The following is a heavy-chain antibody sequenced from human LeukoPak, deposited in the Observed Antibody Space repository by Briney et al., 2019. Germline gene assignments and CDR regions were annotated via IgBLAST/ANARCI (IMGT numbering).Heavy chain of an antibody. CDR3: AKGVSGYSYGQAFDY. Sequence: GRSLRLSCAASGFTFDDYAMHWVRQAPGKGLEWVSGISWNSGSIGYADSVKGRFTISRDNAKNSLYLQMNSLRAEDVALYYCAKGVSGYSYGQAFDYWGQGTLVTVSS. CDR2: ISWNSGSI. D-gene: IGHD5-18*01. CDR1: GFTFDDYA. V-gene: IGHV3-9*03. J-gene: IGHJ4*02.